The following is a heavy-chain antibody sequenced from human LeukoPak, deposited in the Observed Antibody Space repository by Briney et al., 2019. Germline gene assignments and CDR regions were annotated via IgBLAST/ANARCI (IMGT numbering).Heavy chain of an antibody. V-gene: IGHV3-20*04. CDR3: ATERGPILTTRSTI. CDR2: INWNGRST. CDR1: GFSFDDYV. J-gene: IGHJ3*02. Sequence: GGSLRLSCTASGFSFDDYVMNWVRQAPGKGLEWVSGINWNGRSTGYADSVKGRFTISRDNSKNTLYLQMNSLRAEDTAVYYCATERGPILTTRSTIWGQGTMVTVSS. D-gene: IGHD1-14*01.